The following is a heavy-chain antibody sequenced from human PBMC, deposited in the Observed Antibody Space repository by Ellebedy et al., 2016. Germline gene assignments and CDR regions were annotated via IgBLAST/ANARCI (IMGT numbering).Heavy chain of an antibody. V-gene: IGHV3-30*03. J-gene: IGHJ4*02. CDR2: ISHDGTKA. CDR1: GFTFSTYG. D-gene: IGHD3-10*01. Sequence: GGSLRLXXVASGFTFSTYGMHWVRQAPGSGLEWVAVISHDGTKAYYASFVKGRLTISRHISNKTTDLQMNSLTADDTAVYYCTRSSVRVVPGLISGGLDYWGQGTLVTVSS. CDR3: TRSSVRVVPGLISGGLDY.